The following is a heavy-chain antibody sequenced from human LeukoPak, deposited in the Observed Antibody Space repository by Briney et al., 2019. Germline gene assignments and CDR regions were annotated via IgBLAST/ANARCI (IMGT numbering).Heavy chain of an antibody. Sequence: GGSLRLSCAASGFTFSSYAMSWVRQGPGKGLEWVSAISGSGGSTYYADSVKGRFTISRDNSKNTLYLQLNSLRAEDTAVYYCAKGSLRGQLWFGYDYWGQGTLVTVSS. V-gene: IGHV3-23*01. CDR3: AKGSLRGQLWFGYDY. CDR2: ISGSGGST. CDR1: GFTFSSYA. D-gene: IGHD5-18*01. J-gene: IGHJ4*02.